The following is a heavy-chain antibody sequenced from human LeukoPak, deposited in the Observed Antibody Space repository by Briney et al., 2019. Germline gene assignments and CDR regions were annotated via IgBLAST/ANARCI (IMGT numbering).Heavy chain of an antibody. V-gene: IGHV3-30*02. Sequence: GGSLRLSCAASGFNFNQYGMNWVRRAPGKGLKWMAFIRYDGSETYYADSVQGRFTISRDNSRNTLFLQMDSLRPEDTAVYYCAKVSGIVVVTAQRRNWFDPWGQGTLVTVSS. CDR1: GFNFNQYG. CDR2: IRYDGSET. J-gene: IGHJ5*02. CDR3: AKVSGIVVVTAQRRNWFDP. D-gene: IGHD2-21*02.